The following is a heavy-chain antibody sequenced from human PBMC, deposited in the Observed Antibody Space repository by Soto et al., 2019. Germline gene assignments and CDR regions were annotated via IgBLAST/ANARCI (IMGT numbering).Heavy chain of an antibody. CDR3: ARDRYSSGNWFDP. D-gene: IGHD6-19*01. V-gene: IGHV1-8*01. Sequence: ASVKVSCKASGYTFTSYDINWVRQATGQGLEWMGWMNPNSGNTGYAQKCQGRVTMTMNTSISTAYMELSSLRSEDTAVYYCARDRYSSGNWFDPWGQGTQVTVPQ. J-gene: IGHJ5*02. CDR1: GYTFTSYD. CDR2: MNPNSGNT.